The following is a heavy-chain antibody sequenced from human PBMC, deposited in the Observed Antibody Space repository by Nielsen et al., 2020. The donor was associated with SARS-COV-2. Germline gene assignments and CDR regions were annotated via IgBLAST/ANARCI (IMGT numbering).Heavy chain of an antibody. V-gene: IGHV3-11*04. CDR2: ISSSGSTI. D-gene: IGHD5-18*01. CDR3: ARAVDTAMVLYGMDV. J-gene: IGHJ6*02. Sequence: WIRQPPGKGMEWVSYISSSGSTIYYADSVKGRFTISRDNSKNTLYLQMNSLRAEDTAVYYCARAVDTAMVLYGMDVWGQGTTVTVSS.